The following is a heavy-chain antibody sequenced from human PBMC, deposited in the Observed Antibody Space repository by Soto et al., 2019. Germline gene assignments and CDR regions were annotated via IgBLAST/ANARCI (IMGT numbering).Heavy chain of an antibody. D-gene: IGHD3-3*01. J-gene: IGHJ6*02. CDR1: GGSISSSSYY. CDR3: AKAGYDFWSGPYYYYGMDV. V-gene: IGHV4-39*01. CDR2: IYYSGST. Sequence: SETLSLTCTVSGGSISSSSYYWGWIRQPPGKGLEWIGSIYYSGSTYYNPSPKSRVTISVDTSKNQFSLKLSSVTAADTAVYYCAKAGYDFWSGPYYYYGMDVWGQGTTVTVSS.